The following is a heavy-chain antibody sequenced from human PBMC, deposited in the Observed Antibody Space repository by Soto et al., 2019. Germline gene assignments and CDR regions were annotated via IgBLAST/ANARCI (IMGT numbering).Heavy chain of an antibody. CDR1: GYSFTSYW. CDR2: IDPSDSYT. J-gene: IGHJ6*02. CDR3: ATRYSYDLLNYYYYGQDV. V-gene: IGHV5-10-1*01. Sequence: PGESLKISCKGSGYSFTSYWISWVRQMPGKGLEWMGRIDPSDSYTNYSPSFQGHVTISADKSISTAYLQWSSLKASDTAMYYCATRYSYDLLNYYYYGQDVWGQGTTVTVSS. D-gene: IGHD5-18*01.